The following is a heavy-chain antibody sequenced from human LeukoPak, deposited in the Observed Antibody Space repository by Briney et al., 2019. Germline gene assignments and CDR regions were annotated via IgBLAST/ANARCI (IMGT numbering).Heavy chain of an antibody. CDR3: ARRLGSDAFDI. Sequence: SETLSLTCTVSGGSIRSSSYYWGWIRQPPGKGLEWIGSIYYSGRAYYNPSLKSRVSISVDTSKNQFSLKLSSVTAADTAVYYCARRLGSDAFDIWGQGTMVTVS. J-gene: IGHJ3*02. V-gene: IGHV4-39*01. D-gene: IGHD3-16*01. CDR1: GGSIRSSSYY. CDR2: IYYSGRA.